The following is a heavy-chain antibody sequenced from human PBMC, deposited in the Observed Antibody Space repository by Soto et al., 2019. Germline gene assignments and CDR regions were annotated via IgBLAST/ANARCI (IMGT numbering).Heavy chain of an antibody. CDR1: GFTFSSYA. J-gene: IGHJ4*02. D-gene: IGHD6-19*01. Sequence: EVQLLESGGGLVQPGGSLRLSCAASGFTFSSYAMSWVRQAPGKGLEWVSAISGSGGSTYYADSVKGRFTISRDNSKNTLSLQMNSLTAEDTAVYYCAKAQWVMAVAGHFFDYWGQGTLVTVSS. CDR2: ISGSGGST. CDR3: AKAQWVMAVAGHFFDY. V-gene: IGHV3-23*01.